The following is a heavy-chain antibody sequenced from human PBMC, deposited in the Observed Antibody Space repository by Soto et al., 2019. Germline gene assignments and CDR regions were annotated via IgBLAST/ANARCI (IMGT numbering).Heavy chain of an antibody. CDR3: ARGWLRVTGTYDS. CDR2: IFYSGTT. CDR1: GDSVNSRRDY. V-gene: IGHV4-31*03. D-gene: IGHD1-1*01. J-gene: IGHJ4*02. Sequence: TLCVTCTVPGDSVNSRRDYWHWIRKLPGKGLEWIGYIFYSGTTYYNPSLMSRVTISLDTSKNDLSLKLTSVTVADTAVYFCARGWLRVTGTYDSWGQGTLVTVSS.